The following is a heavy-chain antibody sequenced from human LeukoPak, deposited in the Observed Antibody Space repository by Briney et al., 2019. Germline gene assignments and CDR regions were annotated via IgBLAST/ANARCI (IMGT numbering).Heavy chain of an antibody. Sequence: ASVKVSCKASGYTFTGYYMHWVRQAPGQGLEWMGWINPNSGGTNYAQKFQGRVTMTRDTSISTAYMELSSLRSEDTAVYYCAREGGVNMWFDPWGQGTLVTVSS. CDR3: AREGGVNMWFDP. V-gene: IGHV1-2*02. D-gene: IGHD2/OR15-2a*01. CDR1: GYTFTGYY. CDR2: INPNSGGT. J-gene: IGHJ5*02.